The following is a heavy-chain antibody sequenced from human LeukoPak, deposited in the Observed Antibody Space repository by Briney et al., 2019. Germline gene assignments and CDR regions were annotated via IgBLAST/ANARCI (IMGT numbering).Heavy chain of an antibody. Sequence: SETLSLTCAVSNSSISSACYWGWVRQSPGKGLEWIASVYHSGTTYYNPSLKSRVTISIDTSKKHFSLKLSSVTAADTAVYYCARDAGTTMIKGGFDYWGQGTLVTVSS. D-gene: IGHD3-16*01. CDR1: NSSISSACY. CDR3: ARDAGTTMIKGGFDY. J-gene: IGHJ4*02. CDR2: VYHSGTT. V-gene: IGHV4-38-2*01.